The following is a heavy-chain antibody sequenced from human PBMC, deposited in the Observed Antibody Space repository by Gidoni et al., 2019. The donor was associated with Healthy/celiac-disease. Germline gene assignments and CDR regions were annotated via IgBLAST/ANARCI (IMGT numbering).Heavy chain of an antibody. CDR1: GGTFSSYA. J-gene: IGHJ6*02. D-gene: IGHD4-4*01. CDR2: IIPIFGTA. V-gene: IGHV1-69*01. Sequence: QVQLVQSGAEVKKPGSSVKVSCKASGGTFSSYAISWVRQAPGQGLEWMGGIIPIFGTANYAQQFQGRVTITADESTSTAYMELSSLRSEDTAVYYCARGRDYSNYRYYYYGMDVWGQGTTVTVSS. CDR3: ARGRDYSNYRYYYYGMDV.